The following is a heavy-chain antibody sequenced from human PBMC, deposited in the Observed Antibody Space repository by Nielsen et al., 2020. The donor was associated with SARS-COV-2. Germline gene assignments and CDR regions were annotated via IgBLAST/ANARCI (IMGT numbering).Heavy chain of an antibody. D-gene: IGHD2-15*01. CDR2: MTSGGTYT. V-gene: IGHV3-21*01. Sequence: GESLKTPFAGPGFHFSDYSMNRVRQAPGKGLEWGSWMTSGGTYTHYADSVKGRFTISRDNAKNSLYLQINSLRVEDTAVYYCARDRGQLLLFLWGQGTLVTVSS. CDR3: ARDRGQLLLFL. CDR1: GFHFSDYS. J-gene: IGHJ4*02.